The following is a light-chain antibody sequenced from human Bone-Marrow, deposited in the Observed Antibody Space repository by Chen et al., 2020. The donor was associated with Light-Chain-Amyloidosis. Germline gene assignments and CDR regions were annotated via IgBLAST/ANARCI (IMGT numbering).Light chain of an antibody. CDR1: NIGSTS. CDR3: QVWDSSSDRPV. V-gene: IGLV3-21*02. J-gene: IGLJ3*02. CDR2: DDS. Sequence: YVLTQPSSVSVAPGQTATIACGGNNIGSTSVHWYQQTPGQAPLLVVYDDSDRPSGIPERLSCSNSRNTTTLTISRVEAGDEADYYCQVWDSSSDRPVFGGGTKLTVL.